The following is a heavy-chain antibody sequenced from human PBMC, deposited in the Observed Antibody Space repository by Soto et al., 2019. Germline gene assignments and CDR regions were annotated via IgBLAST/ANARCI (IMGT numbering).Heavy chain of an antibody. CDR3: TVQQQLVQWELLY. CDR2: IKSKTDGGTT. Sequence: GGSLRLSCAASGFTFSNAWMSWVRQAPGKGLEWVGRIKSKTDGGTTDYAAPVKGRFTISRDDSKNTLYLQMNSLKTEDTAVYYCTVQQQLVQWELLYWGQGTLVTVSS. V-gene: IGHV3-15*01. J-gene: IGHJ4*02. D-gene: IGHD1-26*01. CDR1: GFTFSNAW.